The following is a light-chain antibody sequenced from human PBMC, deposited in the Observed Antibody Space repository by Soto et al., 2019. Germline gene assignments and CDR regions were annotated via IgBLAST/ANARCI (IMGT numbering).Light chain of an antibody. CDR2: EVS. J-gene: IGLJ2*01. CDR1: SSDVGGYNY. CDR3: SSYTSSSTVV. Sequence: QSALTQPASVSGSPGQSITISCTGTSSDVGGYNYVSWYQQHPGKAPKLMICEVSNRPSGVSNRFSGSKSGNTASLTISGLQAEDEADYYGSSYTSSSTVVFGGGTKVTVL. V-gene: IGLV2-14*01.